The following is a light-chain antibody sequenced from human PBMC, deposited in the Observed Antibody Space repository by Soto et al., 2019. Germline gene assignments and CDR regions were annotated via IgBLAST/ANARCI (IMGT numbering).Light chain of an antibody. CDR1: SSNIGAGFD. CDR3: QSYDNSLSGSGV. V-gene: IGLV1-40*01. J-gene: IGLJ3*02. Sequence: QSVLTQPPSVSGAPGQRVTISCTGSSSNIGAGFDVHWYHQIAGTAPKLLIYGNSNRPSGVPDRFSGSKSGTSASLAINGLLAEDEAHYYCQSYDNSLSGSGVFGGGTKLTVL. CDR2: GNS.